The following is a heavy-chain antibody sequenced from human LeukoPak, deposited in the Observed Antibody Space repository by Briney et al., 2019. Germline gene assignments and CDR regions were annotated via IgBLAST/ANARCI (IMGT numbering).Heavy chain of an antibody. V-gene: IGHV1-69*13. CDR1: GGTFSSYA. Sequence: ASVKVSCKASGGTFSSYAISWVRQAPGQGLEWMGGIIPIFGTANYAQKFQGRVTITADESTSTAYMELSSLRSEDTAVYYCARDQGYCSSTSCYAGLDYWGQGTLVTVSS. J-gene: IGHJ4*02. CDR3: ARDQGYCSSTSCYAGLDY. D-gene: IGHD2-2*01. CDR2: IIPIFGTA.